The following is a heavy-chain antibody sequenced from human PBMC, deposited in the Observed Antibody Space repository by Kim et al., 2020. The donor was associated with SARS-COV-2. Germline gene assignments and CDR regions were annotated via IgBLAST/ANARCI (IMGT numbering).Heavy chain of an antibody. J-gene: IGHJ4*02. D-gene: IGHD3-10*01. CDR1: GGSFSGYY. CDR3: ARRRGIPMVRGVTIDY. CDR2: INHSGST. Sequence: SETLSLTCAVYGGSFSGYYWSWIRQPPGKGLEWIGEINHSGSTNYNPSLKSRVTISVDTSKNQFSLKLSSVTAADTAVYYCARRRGIPMVRGVTIDYWGQGTLVNVSS. V-gene: IGHV4-34*01.